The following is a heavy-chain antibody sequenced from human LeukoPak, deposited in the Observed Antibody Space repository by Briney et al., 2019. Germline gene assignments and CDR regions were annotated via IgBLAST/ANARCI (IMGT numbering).Heavy chain of an antibody. Sequence: PSETLSLTCTDSDGSISSGGYYWSWIRQHPGKGLEWIGYIYYSGSTYYNPSLKSRVTISVDTSKNQFSLKLSSVTAADTAVYYCAREGSSTSFDYWGQGTLVTVSS. V-gene: IGHV4-31*03. J-gene: IGHJ4*02. D-gene: IGHD2-2*01. CDR2: IYYSGST. CDR3: AREGSSTSFDY. CDR1: DGSISSGGYY.